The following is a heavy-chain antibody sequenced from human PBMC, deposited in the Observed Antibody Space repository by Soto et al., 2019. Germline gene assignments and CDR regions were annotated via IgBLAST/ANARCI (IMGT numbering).Heavy chain of an antibody. V-gene: IGHV1-69*13. CDR3: AKDLGSTIFGVVIDRAFDI. J-gene: IGHJ3*02. CDR1: GGTFSSYA. Sequence: GASVKVSCKASGGTFSSYAISWVRQAPGQGLEWMGGIIPIFGTANYAQKFQGRVTITADESTSTAYMELSSLRSEDTAVYYCAKDLGSTIFGVVIDRAFDIWGQGTMVTVSS. CDR2: IIPIFGTA. D-gene: IGHD3-3*01.